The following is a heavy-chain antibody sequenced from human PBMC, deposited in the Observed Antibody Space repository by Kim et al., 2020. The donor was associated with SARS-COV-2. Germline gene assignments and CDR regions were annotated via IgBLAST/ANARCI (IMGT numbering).Heavy chain of an antibody. V-gene: IGHV5-51*01. CDR3: ARRGNDRSLFDI. CDR2: IYPGDSDA. CDR1: GYSFAIYW. J-gene: IGHJ3*02. Sequence: GESLKISCKGSGYSFAIYWIAWVRQMPGKGLEWMGIIYPGDSDARYSPSFQGHVTISADKSTSTAYLQWSSLRASDTAIYYCARRGNDRSLFDIWGQGTMVTVSS.